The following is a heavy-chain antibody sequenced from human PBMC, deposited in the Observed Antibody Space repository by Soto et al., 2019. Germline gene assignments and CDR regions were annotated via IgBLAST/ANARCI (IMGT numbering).Heavy chain of an antibody. V-gene: IGHV4-34*01. D-gene: IGHD6-6*01. Sequence: QVQLQQWGAGLLKPSETLSLTCAVYGGSFSGYYWSWIRQPPGKGLEWIGEINHSGSTNYNPSLKSRVTISVDTSKNQFSLKLSSVTAADTAVYYCARGQGSSWHFPFDYWGQGTLVTVSS. CDR3: ARGQGSSWHFPFDY. J-gene: IGHJ4*02. CDR1: GGSFSGYY. CDR2: INHSGST.